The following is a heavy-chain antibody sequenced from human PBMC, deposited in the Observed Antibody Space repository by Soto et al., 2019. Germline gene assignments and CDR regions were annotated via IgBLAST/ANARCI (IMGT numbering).Heavy chain of an antibody. Sequence: GGSLRLSCAASGFTFSSYAMSWVRQAPGKGLEWVPAISGSGGSTYYADSVKGRFTISRDNSKNTLYLQMNSLRAEDTAVYYCAKSVAYYDFWSGSPWLDYWGQGTLVTVSS. CDR1: GFTFSSYA. CDR3: AKSVAYYDFWSGSPWLDY. V-gene: IGHV3-23*01. D-gene: IGHD3-3*01. J-gene: IGHJ4*02. CDR2: ISGSGGST.